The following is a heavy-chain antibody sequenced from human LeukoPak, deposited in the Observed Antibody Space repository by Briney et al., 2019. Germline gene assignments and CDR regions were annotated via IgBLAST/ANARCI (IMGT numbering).Heavy chain of an antibody. CDR1: GFTFSSYS. CDR2: ISDTSSAI. J-gene: IGHJ4*02. Sequence: GGSLRLSCAASGFTFSSYSMNWVRQAPGKGLEWVSYISDTSSAIYYADSVKGRFTISRDNAKNSLYLQMNTLRVEDTAVYYCAMYSSAWYAVYWGQGTLVTVSS. CDR3: AMYSSAWYAVY. D-gene: IGHD6-19*01. V-gene: IGHV3-48*01.